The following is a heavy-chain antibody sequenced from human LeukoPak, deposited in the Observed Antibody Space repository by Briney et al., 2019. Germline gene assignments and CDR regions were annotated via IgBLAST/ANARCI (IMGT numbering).Heavy chain of an antibody. D-gene: IGHD5-24*01. Sequence: PSETLSLTCAVYGESFSSYYWSWIRQPPGKGLEWIGEINHSGNTNYNPSLKSRVTISVDTSKNQFSLKLSSVTAADTAVYYCARVHGDGYNIPDYWGQGTLVTVSS. CDR2: INHSGNT. V-gene: IGHV4-34*01. CDR1: GESFSSYY. J-gene: IGHJ4*02. CDR3: ARVHGDGYNIPDY.